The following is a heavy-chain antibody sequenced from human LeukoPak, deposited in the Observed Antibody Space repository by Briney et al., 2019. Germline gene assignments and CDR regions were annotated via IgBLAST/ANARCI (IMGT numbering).Heavy chain of an antibody. D-gene: IGHD2-21*02. Sequence: ASVKVSCKASGYTFTNYGISWVRQAPGQGLEWMGWISANNGNRNYALKLQDRVSMTTDTSTSTAYMELRSLRSDDTAVYYCARDLPIVVVTATPLFDYWGQGTLVTVSS. V-gene: IGHV1-18*01. CDR3: ARDLPIVVVTATPLFDY. CDR2: ISANNGNR. CDR1: GYTFTNYG. J-gene: IGHJ4*02.